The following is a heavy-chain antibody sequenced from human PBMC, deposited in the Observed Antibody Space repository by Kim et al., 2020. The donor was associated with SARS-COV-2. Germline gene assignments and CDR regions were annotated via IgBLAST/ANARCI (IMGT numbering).Heavy chain of an antibody. V-gene: IGHV1-24*01. J-gene: IGHJ5*02. CDR1: GYTLTELS. Sequence: ASVKVSCKVSGYTLTELSMHWVRQAPGKGLEWMGGFDPEDVETIYAHKFQGRVTMTEDTSTDTAYMELSSLRSEDTAVYYCATTSVFGDPPRWFDPWGQGTLVTGAS. CDR2: FDPEDVET. CDR3: ATTSVFGDPPRWFDP. D-gene: IGHD3-10*02.